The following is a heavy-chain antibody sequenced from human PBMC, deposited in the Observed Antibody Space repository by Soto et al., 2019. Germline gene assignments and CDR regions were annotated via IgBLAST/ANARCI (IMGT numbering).Heavy chain of an antibody. Sequence: PSETLSLTCSVSGDSITTNGYYWGWIRQPPGKGLQWIGNVYWTGSTFSHPSLTSRVFISVDTSKNEFSLRLTSVTAADTAVYYCARSYYTYGLLIDYWGPGTLVTVS. CDR3: ARSYYTYGLLIDY. J-gene: IGHJ4*02. CDR2: VYWTGST. D-gene: IGHD2-8*01. V-gene: IGHV4-39*01. CDR1: GDSITTNGYY.